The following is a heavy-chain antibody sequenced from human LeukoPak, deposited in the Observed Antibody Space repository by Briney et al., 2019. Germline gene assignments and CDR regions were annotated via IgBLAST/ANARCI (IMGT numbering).Heavy chain of an antibody. CDR2: ISYDGSNK. Sequence: GGSLRLSCAASGFTFSNYAMHWVRQTPGKGLEWVAVISYDGSNKYYADSVKGRFTISRDNSENTLYLQINSLSLEGSALYYCVRGSVAVAGPTDYWGQGTLVTVSS. V-gene: IGHV3-30*04. D-gene: IGHD6-19*01. CDR3: VRGSVAVAGPTDY. CDR1: GFTFSNYA. J-gene: IGHJ4*02.